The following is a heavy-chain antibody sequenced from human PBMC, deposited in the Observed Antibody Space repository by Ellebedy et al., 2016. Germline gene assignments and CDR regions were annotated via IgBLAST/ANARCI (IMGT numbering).Heavy chain of an antibody. D-gene: IGHD5-24*01. Sequence: GESLKISCAASGFTFDDYTMHWVRQAPGKGLEWVSLISWDGGSTYYADSVKGRFTISRDNSKNSLYLQMNSLRTEDTALYYCARGGGWLQLRDFDYWGQGTLVTVSS. CDR2: ISWDGGST. J-gene: IGHJ4*02. CDR3: ARGGGWLQLRDFDY. CDR1: GFTFDDYT. V-gene: IGHV3-43*01.